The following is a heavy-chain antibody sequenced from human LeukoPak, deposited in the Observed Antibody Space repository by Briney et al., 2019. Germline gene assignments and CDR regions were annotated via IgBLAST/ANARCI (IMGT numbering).Heavy chain of an antibody. D-gene: IGHD4-17*01. V-gene: IGHV3-23*01. CDR1: GFTFSEYY. CDR3: AKSRGESYFDL. J-gene: IGHJ2*01. CDR2: ISGGGGIT. Sequence: GGSLRLSCAASGFTFSEYYMDWVRQAPGKGLEWVSRISGGGGITYYADSVKGRFTLSRDNSKNALFLQMNSLRAEDTAVYYCAKSRGESYFDLWGRGILVTVSS.